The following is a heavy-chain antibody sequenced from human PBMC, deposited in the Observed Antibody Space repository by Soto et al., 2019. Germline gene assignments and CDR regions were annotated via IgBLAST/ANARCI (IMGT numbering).Heavy chain of an antibody. V-gene: IGHV4-4*07. CDR2: IYTSGST. Sequence: TRSLTCTVAGGSSSIYDMSWIRQPAGKGLEWIGRIYTSGSTNYNPSLKSRVTMSVDTSKNQFSLKLSSVTAADTAVYYCAREATYRAASLFDYWGQGTLVTVSS. CDR1: GGSSSIYD. J-gene: IGHJ4*02. CDR3: AREATYRAASLFDY. D-gene: IGHD5-18*01.